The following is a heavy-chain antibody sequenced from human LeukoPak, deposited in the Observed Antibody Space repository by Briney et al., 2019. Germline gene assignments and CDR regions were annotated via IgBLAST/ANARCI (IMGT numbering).Heavy chain of an antibody. D-gene: IGHD1-14*01. CDR1: GFTVITND. CDR3: ARGVEPLAANTLAY. Sequence: GSLRLSCAAAGFTVITNDMTWVRQPPGKGLEWVSVLYSDGNTKYADSVQGRFTISRDNSKNTLYLEMNSLSPDDTAVYYCARGVEPLAANTLAYWGQGTLVTVSS. CDR2: LYSDGNT. J-gene: IGHJ4*02. V-gene: IGHV3-53*01.